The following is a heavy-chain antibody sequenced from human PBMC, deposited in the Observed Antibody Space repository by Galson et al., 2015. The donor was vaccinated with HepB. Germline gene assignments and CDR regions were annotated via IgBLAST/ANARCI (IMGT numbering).Heavy chain of an antibody. V-gene: IGHV3-23*01. D-gene: IGHD3-10*01. J-gene: IGHJ6*02. CDR2: IGSDGSST. Sequence: SLRLSCAASGFTFSSYAMSWVRQAPGKGLEWVSAIGSDGSSTFYADSVKGRSTISRDNSGNTLYLQMNRLRAEGTAIYYCAKDLGVRGEYYYYGMDVWGQGTTVTVSS. CDR1: GFTFSSYA. CDR3: AKDLGVRGEYYYYGMDV.